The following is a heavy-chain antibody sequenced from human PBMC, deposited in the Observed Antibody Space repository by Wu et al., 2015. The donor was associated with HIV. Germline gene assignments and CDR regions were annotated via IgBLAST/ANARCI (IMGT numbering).Heavy chain of an antibody. D-gene: IGHD3-10*01. V-gene: IGHV1-69*14. J-gene: IGHJ4*02. CDR1: GGTFSSFS. CDR3: AITMVRGVITFYYFDY. CDR2: IIPLFESA. Sequence: VQLVQSGAEVKKPGSSVKLSCKASGGTFSSFSINWVRQAPGQGLEWAGGIIPLFESATYAPRFQGRATITSDKSTSTAYMEVTGLTSEDTAVYYCAITMVRGVITFYYFDYWGQGTLVTVSS.